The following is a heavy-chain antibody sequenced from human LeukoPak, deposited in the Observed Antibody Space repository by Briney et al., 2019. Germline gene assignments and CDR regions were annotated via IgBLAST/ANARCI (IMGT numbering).Heavy chain of an antibody. Sequence: ASVKVSCKASGYTFTGYYMHWVRQAPGQGLEWMGWINPNSGGTNYAQKFQGRVTMTRDTSISTAYMELSRLRSDDTAVYYCARDELLWFGEFHDASDIWGQGTMVTVSS. CDR2: INPNSGGT. D-gene: IGHD3-10*01. CDR1: GYTFTGYY. CDR3: ARDELLWFGEFHDASDI. J-gene: IGHJ3*02. V-gene: IGHV1-2*02.